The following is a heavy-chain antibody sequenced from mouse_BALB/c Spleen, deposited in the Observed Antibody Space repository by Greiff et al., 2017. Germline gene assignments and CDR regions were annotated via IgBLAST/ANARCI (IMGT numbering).Heavy chain of an antibody. Sequence: EVKVEESGGGLVQPGGSMKLSCVASGFTFSNYWMNWVRQSPEKGLEWVAEIRLKSNNYATHYAESVKGRFTISRDDSKSSVYLQMNNLRAEDTGIYYCTRIYYDYDNHFDYWGQGTTLTVSS. J-gene: IGHJ2*01. CDR1: GFTFSNYW. CDR2: IRLKSNNYAT. D-gene: IGHD2-4*01. V-gene: IGHV6-6*02. CDR3: TRIYYDYDNHFDY.